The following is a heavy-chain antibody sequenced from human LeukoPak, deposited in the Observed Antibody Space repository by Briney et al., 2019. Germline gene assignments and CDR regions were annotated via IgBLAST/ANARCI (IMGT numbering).Heavy chain of an antibody. V-gene: IGHV3-30*02. J-gene: IGHJ4*02. Sequence: TGGSLRLSCAASGFTFSNHGMHWVRQAPGKGLDLVAFIGYDGSNKHYADSGKGRFTISRDNSKNTLYLQMNSLRAEDTAVYHCANWLGSDNSGYYDNWGQGTLVTVSS. CDR1: GFTFSNHG. CDR3: ANWLGSDNSGYYDN. CDR2: IGYDGSNK. D-gene: IGHD3-22*01.